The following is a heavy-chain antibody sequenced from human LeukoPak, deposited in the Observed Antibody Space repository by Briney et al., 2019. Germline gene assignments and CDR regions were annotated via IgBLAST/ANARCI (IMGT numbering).Heavy chain of an antibody. Sequence: GGSLRLSCAASGFTFDDYGMSWVRQAPGKGLEWVSGINWNGGSTGYADSVKGRFTISRDNAKDSLYLQMNSLRAEDTALYYCAREGGSGSSLVVWYFDLWGRGTLVTVSS. D-gene: IGHD3-10*01. CDR3: AREGGSGSSLVVWYFDL. J-gene: IGHJ2*01. CDR2: INWNGGST. V-gene: IGHV3-20*04. CDR1: GFTFDDYG.